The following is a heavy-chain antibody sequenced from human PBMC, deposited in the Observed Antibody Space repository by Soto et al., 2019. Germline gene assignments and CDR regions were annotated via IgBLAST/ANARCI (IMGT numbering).Heavy chain of an antibody. J-gene: IGHJ4*02. CDR1: GYSITSGFY. Sequence: SETLSLTCIVSGYSITSGFYWGWIRQPPTKGLEWIGSLYHSGTTYYNPSLKSRVTISVDTSKNQFSLKLGSVTAADTAVYYCARVRGASGNQYFDQWGQGTLVTVSS. V-gene: IGHV4-38-2*02. CDR3: ARVRGASGNQYFDQ. CDR2: LYHSGTT. D-gene: IGHD3-10*01.